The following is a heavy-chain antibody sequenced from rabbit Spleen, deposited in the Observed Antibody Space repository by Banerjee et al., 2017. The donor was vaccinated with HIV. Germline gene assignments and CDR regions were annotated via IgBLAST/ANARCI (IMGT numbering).Heavy chain of an antibody. V-gene: IGHV1S40*01. CDR3: ARDSGPSFSSYGMDL. J-gene: IGHJ6*01. Sequence: QSLEESGGDLVKPGASLTLTCTASGVSFTSNYYMCWVRQAPGKGLEWNACIDTGSSGFSYFESLAKGPFTLSKTSSTTVTLQVTSLTAADTATYFCARDSGPSFSSYGMDLWGPGTLVTVS. CDR2: IDTGSSGFS. D-gene: IGHD3-1*01. CDR1: GVSFTSNYY.